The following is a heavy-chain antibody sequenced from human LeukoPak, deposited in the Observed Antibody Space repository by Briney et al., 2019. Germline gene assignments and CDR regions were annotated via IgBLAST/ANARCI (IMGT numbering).Heavy chain of an antibody. CDR2: ISSSSSYI. CDR1: GFTFSSYS. J-gene: IGHJ4*02. V-gene: IGHV3-21*01. D-gene: IGHD4-17*01. CDR3: ARGYGEIDY. Sequence: GESLKISCAASGFTFSSYSMNWVRQAPGKGLEWVSSISSSSSYIYYADSVKGRFTISRDNAKNSLYLQMNSLRAEDTAVYYCARGYGEIDYWGQGTLVTVSS.